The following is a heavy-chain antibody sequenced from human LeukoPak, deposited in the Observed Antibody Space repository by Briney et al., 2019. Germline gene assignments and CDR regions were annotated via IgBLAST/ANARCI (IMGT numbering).Heavy chain of an antibody. CDR2: IYHSGST. V-gene: IGHV4-38-2*02. Sequence: NPSETLSLTCTVSGYSISSGYYWGWIRQPPGKGLEWIGSIYHSGSTYYNPSLKSRVTISVDTSKNQFSLKLSSVTAADTAVYYCARWRGSIAAAVPGWYFDLWGRGTLVTVSS. CDR1: GYSISSGYY. J-gene: IGHJ2*01. CDR3: ARWRGSIAAAVPGWYFDL. D-gene: IGHD6-13*01.